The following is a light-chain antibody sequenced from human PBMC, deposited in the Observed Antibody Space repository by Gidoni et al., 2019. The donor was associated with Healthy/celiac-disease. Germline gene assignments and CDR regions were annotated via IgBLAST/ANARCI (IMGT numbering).Light chain of an antibody. CDR1: QSISSW. Sequence: DIQMIHSPSTLSASVGDRVTITCRASQSISSWLAWYQQKPGKAPKLLIYDASSLESGVPSRFSGSGSGTEFTLTISSLQPDDFATYYCQQYNSYSGTFGQGTKVEIK. CDR3: QQYNSYSGT. V-gene: IGKV1-5*01. J-gene: IGKJ1*01. CDR2: DAS.